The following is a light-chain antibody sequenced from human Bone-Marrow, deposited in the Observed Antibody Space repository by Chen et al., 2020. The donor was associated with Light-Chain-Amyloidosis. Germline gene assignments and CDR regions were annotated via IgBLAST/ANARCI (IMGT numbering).Light chain of an antibody. CDR2: RNN. CDR3: SSRDTTGNHLL. J-gene: IGLJ2*01. Sequence: SSELTQDPAVSVTLGQTVRITCQGDSLRYYPATWYQQKPGQAPVLVISRNNNRPSGIPDRFSGSSSGNAASLPTTGAQAEDAADYHCSSRDTTGNHLLFGGGTSLTVL. CDR1: SLRYYP. V-gene: IGLV3-19*01.